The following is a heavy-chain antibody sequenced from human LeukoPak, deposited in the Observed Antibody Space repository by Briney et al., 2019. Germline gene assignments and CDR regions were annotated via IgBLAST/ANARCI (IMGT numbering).Heavy chain of an antibody. J-gene: IGHJ4*02. CDR3: ASSTGTLDY. CDR2: INGDGSSA. CDR1: GFTFNIYW. D-gene: IGHD1-1*01. Sequence: GGSLRLSCAASGFTFNIYWMHWVRQAPGKGLIWVSCINGDGSSATYADSVKGRYTISRDNSKNTVYLQLNSLRAEDAGVYYCASSTGTLDYWGQGTLVTVSS. V-gene: IGHV3-74*01.